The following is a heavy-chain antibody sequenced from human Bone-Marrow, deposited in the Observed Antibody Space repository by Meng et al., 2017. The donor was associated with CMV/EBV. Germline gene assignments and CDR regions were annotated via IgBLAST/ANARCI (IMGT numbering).Heavy chain of an antibody. J-gene: IGHJ5*02. D-gene: IGHD6-19*01. Sequence: HVQLHDAGPGMVNPSAALSLTCTVSVGSISSYYWSWIRQAPGKGLEWIVYIDYSGSTNYNPSLKRRVTISVDTSKTQFSLKLSSVTAADTAVYYCASSGSGWPNWFDPWGQGTLVTVSS. CDR3: ASSGSGWPNWFDP. CDR1: VGSISSYY. V-gene: IGHV4-59*01. CDR2: IDYSGST.